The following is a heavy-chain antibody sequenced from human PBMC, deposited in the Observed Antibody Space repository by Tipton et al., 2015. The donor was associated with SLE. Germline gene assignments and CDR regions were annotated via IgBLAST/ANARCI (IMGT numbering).Heavy chain of an antibody. D-gene: IGHD1-26*01. CDR2: IYYSGST. J-gene: IGHJ5*02. CDR1: GGSVSSGSYN. V-gene: IGHV4-61*01. CDR3: ARDGTRSAFSNWFDP. Sequence: TLSLTCTVSGGSVSSGSYNWSWIRQPPGKGLEWIGYIYYSGSTNYNPSLKSRVTISVDTSKKQFSLKLSSVTAADTAVYYCARDGTRSAFSNWFDPWGQGTLVTVSS.